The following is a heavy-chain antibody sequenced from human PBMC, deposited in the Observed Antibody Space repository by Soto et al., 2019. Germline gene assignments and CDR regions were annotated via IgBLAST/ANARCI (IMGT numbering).Heavy chain of an antibody. CDR3: ARAYDTMVRGVIYYYYGMDV. Sequence: SETLSLTCTVSGGSVSSGSYYWSWIRQPPGKGLEWIGYIYYSGSTNYNPSLKRRVPISVDTSKNQFSLKLSSVTAADTAVYYCARAYDTMVRGVIYYYYGMDVWGQGTTVTVSS. J-gene: IGHJ6*02. V-gene: IGHV4-61*01. D-gene: IGHD3-10*01. CDR2: IYYSGST. CDR1: GGSVSSGSYY.